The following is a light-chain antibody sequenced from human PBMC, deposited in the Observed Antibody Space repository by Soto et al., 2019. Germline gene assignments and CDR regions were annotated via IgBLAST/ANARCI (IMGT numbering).Light chain of an antibody. CDR3: QQHYNWTLP. CDR1: QSVTTS. Sequence: DILLTQSPATLSVSLGERATLSCRASQSVTTSLAWYQQKPGQAPRLLIFDASNRDTGVPARFSGSGSGADFTLTISSLQPEDFAVYYCQQHYNWTLPFGEGTKVDIK. CDR2: DAS. J-gene: IGKJ4*02. V-gene: IGKV3-11*01.